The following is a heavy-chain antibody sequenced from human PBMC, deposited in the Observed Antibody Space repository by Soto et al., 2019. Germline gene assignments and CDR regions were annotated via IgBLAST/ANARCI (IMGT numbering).Heavy chain of an antibody. V-gene: IGHV1-18*01. CDR2: ISAYNGNT. Sequence: GASVKVSCKASGYTFTSYGISWVRQAPGQGLEWMGWISAYNGNTNYAQKLQGRVTMTTDTSTSTAYMELRSLRSDDTAVYYCARDLGISGIVVVPAAIWFDPWGQGTLVTVSS. D-gene: IGHD2-2*01. CDR3: ARDLGISGIVVVPAAIWFDP. CDR1: GYTFTSYG. J-gene: IGHJ5*02.